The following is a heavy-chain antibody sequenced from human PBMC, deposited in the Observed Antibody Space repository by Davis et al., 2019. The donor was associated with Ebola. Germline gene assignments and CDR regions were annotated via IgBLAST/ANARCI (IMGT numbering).Heavy chain of an antibody. D-gene: IGHD1-14*01. J-gene: IGHJ6*02. CDR3: ARDSPAVDNIDPGYYGIDV. V-gene: IGHV4-59*01. Sequence: SETLSLTCIVSGDSIRAYYWSWNRQSPGKGLEWIGFVLYTGIISYNPSLRSRVTISAVVSKNQFSLRLSSVTAADTAIYYCARDSPAVDNIDPGYYGIDVWGQGTTVTVSS. CDR1: GDSIRAYY. CDR2: VLYTGII.